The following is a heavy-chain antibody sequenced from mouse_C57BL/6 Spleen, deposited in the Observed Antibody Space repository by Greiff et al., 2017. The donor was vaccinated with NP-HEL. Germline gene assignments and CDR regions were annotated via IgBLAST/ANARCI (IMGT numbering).Heavy chain of an antibody. CDR1: GYTFTSYW. CDR3: ARKGDYYGSRAPFDY. V-gene: IGHV1-69*01. D-gene: IGHD1-1*01. CDR2: IDPSDSYT. J-gene: IGHJ2*01. Sequence: QVQLQQSGAELVMPGASVKLSCKASGYTFTSYWMHWVKQRPGQGLEWIGEIDPSDSYTNYNQKFKGKSTLTVDKSSSTAYMQLSSLTSEDSAVYYCARKGDYYGSRAPFDYWGQGTTLTVSS.